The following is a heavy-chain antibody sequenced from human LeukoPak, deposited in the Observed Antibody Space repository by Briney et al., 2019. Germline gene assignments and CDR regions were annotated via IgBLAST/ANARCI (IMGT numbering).Heavy chain of an antibody. V-gene: IGHV1-8*03. CDR2: MNPNSGIT. D-gene: IGHD6-13*01. CDR1: GYTFTSYD. CDR3: ARVSSSSWGIDY. Sequence: ASVKVSCKASGYTFTSYDINWVRQATGQGLEWMGWMNPNSGITGYAQKFQGRVTITRNTSISTAYMELSSLRSEDTAVYYCARVSSSSWGIDYWGQGTLVTVSS. J-gene: IGHJ4*02.